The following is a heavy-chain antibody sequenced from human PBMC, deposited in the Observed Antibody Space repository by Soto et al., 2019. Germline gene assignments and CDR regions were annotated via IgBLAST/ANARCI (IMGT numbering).Heavy chain of an antibody. CDR2: ISYDGSKK. D-gene: IGHD5-12*01. CDR1: GFTFSSYA. Sequence: QVQLVESGGGVVQPGRSLRLSCAASGFTFSSYAMHWVRQAPGKGLEWVAVISYDGSKKYYADSVKGRFTISRDNYKNTLYLQMNSLRAEDTAVYYCARGSGYESDRVYYWGQGTLVTVSS. CDR3: ARGSGYESDRVYY. V-gene: IGHV3-30-3*01. J-gene: IGHJ4*02.